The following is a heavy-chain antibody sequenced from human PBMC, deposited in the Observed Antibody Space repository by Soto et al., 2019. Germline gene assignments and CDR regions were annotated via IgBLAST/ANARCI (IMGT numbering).Heavy chain of an antibody. D-gene: IGHD6-6*01. CDR3: ARDEGSSSSGEFPAFDI. CDR1: GGSISSGGYY. Sequence: SETLSLTCTVSGGSISSGGYYWSWIRQHPGKGLEWIGYIYYSGSTYYNPSLKSRVTISVDTSKNQFSLKLSSVTAADTAVYYCARDEGSSSSGEFPAFDIWGQGTMVT. J-gene: IGHJ3*02. V-gene: IGHV4-31*03. CDR2: IYYSGST.